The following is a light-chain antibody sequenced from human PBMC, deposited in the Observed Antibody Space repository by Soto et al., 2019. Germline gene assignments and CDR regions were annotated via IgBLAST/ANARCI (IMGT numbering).Light chain of an antibody. J-gene: IGLJ2*01. Sequence: QSALTQPPSASGSPGQSVAISCTGTSSDIGGYNYVSWYQQHPGKAPKLIIYEVNKRPSGVPDRFSGSKSGNTASLTVSGLQADDEAAYYCGSYAGSNNFMVFGGGTKVTVL. CDR3: GSYAGSNNFMV. V-gene: IGLV2-8*01. CDR2: EVN. CDR1: SSDIGGYNY.